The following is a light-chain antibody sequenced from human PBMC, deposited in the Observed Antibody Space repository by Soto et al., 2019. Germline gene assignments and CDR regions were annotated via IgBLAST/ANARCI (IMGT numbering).Light chain of an antibody. CDR2: AAS. CDR1: QSVDSKD. J-gene: IGKJ1*01. Sequence: EIVLTQSPGTLSLSPGERATLSCRASQSVDSKDLAWYQQKPGQAPRILIFAASSRATGIPDRFSGSGSGTEFTLTISSLQTDDFSTYYCQQYHSYWTFGQGTKVDI. V-gene: IGKV3-20*01. CDR3: QQYHSYWT.